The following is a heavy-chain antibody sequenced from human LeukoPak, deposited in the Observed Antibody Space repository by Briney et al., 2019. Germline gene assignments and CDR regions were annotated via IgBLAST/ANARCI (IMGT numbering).Heavy chain of an antibody. D-gene: IGHD2-8*01. J-gene: IGHJ6*02. CDR2: ISSSSSTI. V-gene: IGHV3-48*01. CDR3: ARDGVVDYYYYGMDV. CDR1: GFTFSSYS. Sequence: GGSLRLSCAASGFTFSSYSMNWVRQAPGKGLEWVSYISSSSSTIYYADSVKGRFTISRDNAKNSLYLQMNSLRAEDTAVYYCARDGVVDYYYYGMDVWGQGTTVTVSS.